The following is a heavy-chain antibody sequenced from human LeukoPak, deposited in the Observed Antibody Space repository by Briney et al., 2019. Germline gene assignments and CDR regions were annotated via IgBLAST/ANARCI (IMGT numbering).Heavy chain of an antibody. CDR2: FVPEGGET. CDR3: ATDRGAVAGTDYYYGMDV. J-gene: IGHJ6*02. V-gene: IGHV1-24*01. D-gene: IGHD6-19*01. Sequence: GASVKVSCKVSGYTLTELSMHWVRQAPGKGLEWMGGFVPEGGETIYAQKFQGRVTMTEDTSTDTAYMELSSLRSEDTAVYYCATDRGAVAGTDYYYGMDVWGQGTTVTVSS. CDR1: GYTLTELS.